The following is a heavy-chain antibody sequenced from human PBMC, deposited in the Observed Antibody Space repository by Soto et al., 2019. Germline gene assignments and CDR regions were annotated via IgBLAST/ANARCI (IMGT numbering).Heavy chain of an antibody. V-gene: IGHV1-18*01. Sequence: QVQLVQSGAEVRKPGASVKVSCKASGYTFSNFGLSWVRQAPGQGLEWMGWISDYNGNTHYAQKFQGRLIMTTETSARAVYAEGGIPTSDDTSVYFCAREASYAGWGSYSPLLYYGMDVGGWGTMVTVSS. CDR1: GYTFSNFG. CDR3: AREASYAGWGSYSPLLYYGMDV. CDR2: ISDYNGNT. J-gene: IGHJ6*04. D-gene: IGHD3-10*01.